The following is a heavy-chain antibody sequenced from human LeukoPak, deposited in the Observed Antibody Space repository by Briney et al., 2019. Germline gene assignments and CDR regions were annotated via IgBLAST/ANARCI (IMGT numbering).Heavy chain of an antibody. J-gene: IGHJ5*02. V-gene: IGHV1-18*01. D-gene: IGHD4-17*01. CDR3: AREDYGRWFDP. CDR1: GYTFTSYG. CDR2: ISAYNGNT. Sequence: EASVKVSCKASGYTFTSYGISWVRQAPGQGLEWMGWISAYNGNTNYAQKFQGRVTITADELTNTAYMDLSSLRSGNTAMYYCAREDYGRWFDPWGQGTLVTVSS.